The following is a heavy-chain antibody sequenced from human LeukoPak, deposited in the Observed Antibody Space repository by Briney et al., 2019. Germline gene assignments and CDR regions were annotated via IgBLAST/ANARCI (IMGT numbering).Heavy chain of an antibody. CDR2: IYPGDSDT. CDR1: GYSFTSYW. Sequence: GESLKISCKGSGYSFTSYWIGWVRQMPGKGLEWMGIIYPGDSDTRYSPSFQGQVTISADKSISTAYLQWSGLKASDTAMYYCARHVGEDYDFWSGYFMDWGQGTLVTVSS. J-gene: IGHJ4*02. CDR3: ARHVGEDYDFWSGYFMD. D-gene: IGHD3-3*01. V-gene: IGHV5-51*01.